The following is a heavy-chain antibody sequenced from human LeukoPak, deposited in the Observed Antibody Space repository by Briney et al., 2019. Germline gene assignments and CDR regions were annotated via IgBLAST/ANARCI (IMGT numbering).Heavy chain of an antibody. D-gene: IGHD6-13*01. J-gene: IGHJ5*02. CDR2: IYSGGST. Sequence: GGSLRLSCAASGFTVSSNYMSWVRQAPGKGLEWVSVIYSGGSTYYADSVKGRFTISRDNPKNTLYLQMNSLRAEDTAVYYCARGETGYSSSWPTTWGQGTLVTVSS. CDR1: GFTVSSNY. CDR3: ARGETGYSSSWPTT. V-gene: IGHV3-53*01.